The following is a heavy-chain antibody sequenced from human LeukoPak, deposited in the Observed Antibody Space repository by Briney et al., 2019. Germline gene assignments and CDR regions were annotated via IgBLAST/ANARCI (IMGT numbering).Heavy chain of an antibody. D-gene: IGHD3-10*01. V-gene: IGHV3-11*05. CDR3: ARGGSVSYYVY. CDR2: ISTSSSYT. CDR1: GFTFSDHY. Sequence: GGSLRLSCAASGFTFSDHYMSWIRQAPGKGLEWVSYISTSSSYTNYADSVKGRFTISRDNAKSSLYLQMSSLRAEDTAVYYCARGGSVSYYVYGGQGTLVTVSS. J-gene: IGHJ4*02.